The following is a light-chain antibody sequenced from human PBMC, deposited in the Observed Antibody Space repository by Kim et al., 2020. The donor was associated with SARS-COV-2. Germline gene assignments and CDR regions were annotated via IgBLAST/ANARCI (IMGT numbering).Light chain of an antibody. V-gene: IGKV3-15*01. CDR2: GAS. CDR3: QQYDNWPPYT. Sequence: SPGERATLPCRASQSISSNLAWYQQKPGQAPRLLIYGASTRATGIPARFSVSGSGTDFTLTISSLQPEDFAVYYCQQYDNWPPYTFGQGTKLEI. CDR1: QSISSN. J-gene: IGKJ2*01.